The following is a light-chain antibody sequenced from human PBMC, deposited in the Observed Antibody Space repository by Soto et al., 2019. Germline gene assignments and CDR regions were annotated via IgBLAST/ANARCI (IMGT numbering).Light chain of an antibody. J-gene: IGLJ2*01. V-gene: IGLV2-23*03. CDR2: EGS. CDR3: CSYAGSSTFV. CDR1: SSDVGSYNL. Sequence: QSVLTQPASVSGSPGHSITISCTGTSSDVGSYNLVSWYQQHPGKAPKLMIYEGSKRPSGVSNRFSGSKSGNTASLTISGLQAEEEADYYCCSYAGSSTFVFGGGTKVTVL.